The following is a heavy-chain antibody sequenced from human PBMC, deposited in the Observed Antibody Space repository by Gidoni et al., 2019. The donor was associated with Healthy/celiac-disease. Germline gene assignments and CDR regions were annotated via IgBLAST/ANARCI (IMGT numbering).Heavy chain of an antibody. Sequence: EVQLLESGGGLVQPGGSLRLSCAASGFTFSTYAMSWVPQAPGKGLEWVSAISGSGGSTYYADSVKGRFTISRDNSKNTLYLQMNSLRAEDTAVYYCAKDDRTWSGVCDYWGQGTLVTVSS. V-gene: IGHV3-23*01. CDR1: GFTFSTYA. CDR2: ISGSGGST. J-gene: IGHJ4*02. CDR3: AKDDRTWSGVCDY. D-gene: IGHD3-3*01.